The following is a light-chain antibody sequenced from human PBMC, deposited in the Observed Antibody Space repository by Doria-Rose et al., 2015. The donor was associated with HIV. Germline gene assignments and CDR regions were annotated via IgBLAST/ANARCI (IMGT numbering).Light chain of an antibody. CDR2: DGS. CDR3: HQYGTSWT. V-gene: IGKV3-20*01. J-gene: IGKJ1*01. Sequence: THSPGTLSLSPVERATLSCRASQSFSSTYLAWYQQKPGQALSLLIYDGSTRATGIPDRFSASGSGTDFTLTINRLEPEDFALYYCHQYGTSWTFGQGTKVEI. CDR1: QSFSSTY.